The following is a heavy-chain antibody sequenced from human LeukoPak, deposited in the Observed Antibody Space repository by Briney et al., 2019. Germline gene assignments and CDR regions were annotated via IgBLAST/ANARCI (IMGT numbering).Heavy chain of an antibody. V-gene: IGHV3-21*01. D-gene: IGHD6-19*01. CDR3: ARLEQWLVPNGMDV. CDR2: ISSSSSYI. Sequence: GGSLRLSCAASGFTFSSYSMNWVRQAPGKGLEWVSSISSSSSYIYYADSVKGRFTISRDNAKNSLYLQMNSLRAEDTAVYYCARLEQWLVPNGMDVWGQGTTVTVSS. J-gene: IGHJ6*02. CDR1: GFTFSSYS.